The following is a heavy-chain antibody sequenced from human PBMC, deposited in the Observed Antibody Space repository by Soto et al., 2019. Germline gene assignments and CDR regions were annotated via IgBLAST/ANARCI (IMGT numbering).Heavy chain of an antibody. CDR2: VSHDGRNT. CDR3: AKGGRQWLVKYDFNY. J-gene: IGHJ4*02. Sequence: GRSLRLSCAASGFTLSDYAMHWVRQAPGKGLEWVAVVSHDGRNTHYADSVKGRFTISRDSSKDTVSLEMTSLRAEDTAVYYCAKGGRQWLVKYDFNYWGQGALVTLSS. CDR1: GFTLSDYA. D-gene: IGHD6-19*01. V-gene: IGHV3-30*18.